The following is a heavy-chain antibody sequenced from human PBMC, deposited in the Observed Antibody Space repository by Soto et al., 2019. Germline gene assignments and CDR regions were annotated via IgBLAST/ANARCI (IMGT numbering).Heavy chain of an antibody. J-gene: IGHJ4*02. CDR1: GFTFSSYG. D-gene: IGHD1-26*01. CDR2: IWYDGSNK. V-gene: IGHV3-33*01. Sequence: QVQLVESGGGVVQPGRSLRLSCAASGFTFSSYGMHWVRQAPGKGLEWVAVIWYDGSNKYYADSVKGRFTISRDNSKNTLYLQMNSLRAEDTAVYYCAREGELVSGRAFDYWGQGTLVTVSS. CDR3: AREGELVSGRAFDY.